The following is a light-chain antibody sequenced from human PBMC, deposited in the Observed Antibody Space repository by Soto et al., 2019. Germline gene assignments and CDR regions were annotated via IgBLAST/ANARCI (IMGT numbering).Light chain of an antibody. CDR1: QSIRSN. V-gene: IGKV3D-15*01. J-gene: IGKJ4*01. Sequence: EIVMTQSPATLSVSPGQRATLSCRASQSIRSNLAWYQQKPGQAPRLLIYGASTRAPGIPARFSGSGSGTEFTLTISSLQSEDFAVYYCQQYDSWPLTFGGGTKVEIK. CDR2: GAS. CDR3: QQYDSWPLT.